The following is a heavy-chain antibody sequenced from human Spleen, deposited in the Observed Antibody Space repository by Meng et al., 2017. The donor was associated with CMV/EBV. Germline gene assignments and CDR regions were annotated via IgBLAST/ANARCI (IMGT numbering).Heavy chain of an antibody. CDR1: GYTFTTYG. J-gene: IGHJ6*02. CDR2: IYSGGVAT. V-gene: IGHV3-23*03. CDR3: AKIGSFTYYYYGMDV. Sequence: SCKTSGYTFTTYGINWVRQAPGKGLEWVSVIYSGGVATYYADSVKGRFTISRDNSNNTLFLQMDSLGAEDTAVYYCAKIGSFTYYYYGMDVWGQGTTVTVSS. D-gene: IGHD1-26*01.